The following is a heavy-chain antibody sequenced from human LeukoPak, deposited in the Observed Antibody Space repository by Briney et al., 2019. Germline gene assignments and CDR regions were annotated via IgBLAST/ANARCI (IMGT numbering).Heavy chain of an antibody. J-gene: IGHJ6*03. V-gene: IGHV3-23*01. CDR1: GFIFSNYG. CDR3: AKVDVAGRYYYYYMDV. D-gene: IGHD6-19*01. CDR2: ISGSAGST. Sequence: GGSLRLSCAASGFIFSNYGMNWVRQAPGKGLEWVSGISGSAGSTYYADSVKGRFTISRDNSKSTLYLQMNSLRAEDTAVYYCAKVDVAGRYYYYYMDVWGKGTTVTIFS.